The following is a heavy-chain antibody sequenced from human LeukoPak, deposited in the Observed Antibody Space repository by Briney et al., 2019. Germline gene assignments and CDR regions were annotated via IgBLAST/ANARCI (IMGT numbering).Heavy chain of an antibody. Sequence: SETLSLTCTVSGGSISSSSYHWGWIRQPPGKGLEWIGSIYYSGSTYYNPSLKSRVTISVDTSKNQFSLKLSSVTAADTAVYYCAGSYGSGTYFDPWGQGTLVTVSS. J-gene: IGHJ5*02. CDR3: AGSYGSGTYFDP. CDR1: GGSISSSSYH. D-gene: IGHD3-10*01. CDR2: IYYSGST. V-gene: IGHV4-39*01.